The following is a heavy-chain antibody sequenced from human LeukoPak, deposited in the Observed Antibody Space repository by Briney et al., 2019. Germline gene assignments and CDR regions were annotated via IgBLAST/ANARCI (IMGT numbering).Heavy chain of an antibody. CDR2: IYNSGST. V-gene: IGHV4-4*07. D-gene: IGHD3-16*01. Sequence: PSETLSLTCTVSGGSISSYYWSWIRQPAGKGLEWIGRIYNSGSTNYNTNYNPSLTSRVTMSVDTSKNQFSLKVTSVTGADTAVYYCARFGVDYDMDVWGQGTTVTVSS. CDR3: ARFGVDYDMDV. CDR1: GGSISSYY. J-gene: IGHJ6*02.